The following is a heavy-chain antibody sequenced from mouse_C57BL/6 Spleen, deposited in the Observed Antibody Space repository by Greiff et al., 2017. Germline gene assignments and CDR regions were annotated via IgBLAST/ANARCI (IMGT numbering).Heavy chain of an antibody. CDR1: GFTFSSYG. J-gene: IGHJ2*01. Sequence: EVQLVESGGDLVKPGGSLKLSCAASGFTFSSYGMSWVRQTPDKRLEWVATISRGGSYTYYPDSVKGRFTISRDNANNTLYRQMSSLKSEDTAMYYCARQGGSNYFYFGYWGQGTTLTVAS. V-gene: IGHV5-6*01. CDR3: ARQGGSNYFYFGY. D-gene: IGHD2-5*01. CDR2: ISRGGSYT.